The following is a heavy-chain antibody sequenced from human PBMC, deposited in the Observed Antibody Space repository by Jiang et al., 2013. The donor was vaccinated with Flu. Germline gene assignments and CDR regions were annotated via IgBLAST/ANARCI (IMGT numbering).Heavy chain of an antibody. CDR1: GFTFSTHA. V-gene: IGHV3-30*04. Sequence: LLEVWGRPWSDPGGSLRLSCAASGFTFSTHAMHWVRQAPGKGLEWVAVISYDESAKYYADSVKGRFTISRDISKNTLYLQMNSLRSEDTALYYCARDAGYSTGWYPGNWGQGTLVTVSS. CDR3: ARDAGYSTGWYPGN. J-gene: IGHJ4*02. CDR2: ISYDESAK. D-gene: IGHD6-19*01.